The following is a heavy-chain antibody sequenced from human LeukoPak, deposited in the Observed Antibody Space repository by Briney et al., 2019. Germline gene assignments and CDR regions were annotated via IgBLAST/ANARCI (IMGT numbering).Heavy chain of an antibody. V-gene: IGHV3-21*01. J-gene: IGHJ3*02. D-gene: IGHD4-17*01. CDR1: GFTFSSHT. Sequence: PGGSLRLSCAASGFTFSSHTVTWVRQAPGRGLEWVSSISSSSSFIHYADSVRGRFTISRDNAKKSLYLQMNSLRAEDTAVYYCARLWDYGDFQNAFDIWGQGTTVTVSS. CDR2: ISSSSSFI. CDR3: ARLWDYGDFQNAFDI.